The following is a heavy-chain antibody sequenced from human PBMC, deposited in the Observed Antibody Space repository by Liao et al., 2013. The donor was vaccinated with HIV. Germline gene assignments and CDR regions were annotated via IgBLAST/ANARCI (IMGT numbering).Heavy chain of an antibody. V-gene: IGHV4-34*02. CDR1: GGSFSDYY. J-gene: IGHJ3*02. D-gene: IGHD2-15*01. Sequence: QVQLQQWGAGLLKPSETLSLTCGVSGGSFSDYYWSWIRQPPGKGLEWIGEINHSGSTNYNPSLKSRVTISVDTSKNQFSLKVNSVTAADTAVYYCARGFPVLVPATRMGDAFDIWGQGKTVTVSS. CDR3: ARGFPVLVPATRMGDAFDI. CDR2: INHSGST.